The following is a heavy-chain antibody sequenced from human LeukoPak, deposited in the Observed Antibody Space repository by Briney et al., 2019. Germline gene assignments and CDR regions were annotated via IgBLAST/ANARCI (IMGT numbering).Heavy chain of an antibody. Sequence: SETLSLTCTVSGGSISSGGYYWSWIRQHPGKGLEWIGYIYYSGSTYYNPSLKSRVTISVDTSKNQFSLKLSSATAADTAVYYCARAWFGEPGWFDPWGQGTLVTVSS. J-gene: IGHJ5*02. V-gene: IGHV4-31*03. CDR2: IYYSGST. D-gene: IGHD3-10*01. CDR1: GGSISSGGYY. CDR3: ARAWFGEPGWFDP.